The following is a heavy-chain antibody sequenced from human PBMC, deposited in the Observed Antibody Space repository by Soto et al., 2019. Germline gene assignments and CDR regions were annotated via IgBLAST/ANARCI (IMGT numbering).Heavy chain of an antibody. CDR2: INPNSGGT. CDR3: ARDDRDRETGLVPAAIDGMDV. V-gene: IGHV1-2*02. D-gene: IGHD2-2*01. Sequence: ASVKVSCKASGYTFTGYYMHWVRQAPGQGLEWMGWINPNSGGTNYAQKFQGRVTMTRDTSISTAYMELSRLRSDDTAVYYCARDDRDRETGLVPAAIDGMDVWGQGTTVTVSS. CDR1: GYTFTGYY. J-gene: IGHJ6*02.